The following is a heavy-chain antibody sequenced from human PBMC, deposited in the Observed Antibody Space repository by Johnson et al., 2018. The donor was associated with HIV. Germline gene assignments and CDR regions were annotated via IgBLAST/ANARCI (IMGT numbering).Heavy chain of an antibody. V-gene: IGHV3-30*14. CDR1: GFTFNSYA. D-gene: IGHD5-12*01. CDR2: ISYDGSNK. Sequence: QVQLVESGGGLVQPGGSLRLSCAVSGFTFNSYAMSWVRQAPGKGLEWVAVISYDGSNKYYADSVKGRFSISRDNSKNTVYLQMNSMRAEDTAIYYCAKVDDLATMIVGDAFDIWGQGTMVTVSP. J-gene: IGHJ3*02. CDR3: AKVDDLATMIVGDAFDI.